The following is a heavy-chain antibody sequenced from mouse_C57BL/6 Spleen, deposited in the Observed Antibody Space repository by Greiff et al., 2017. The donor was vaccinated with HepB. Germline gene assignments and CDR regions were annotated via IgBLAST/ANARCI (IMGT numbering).Heavy chain of an antibody. D-gene: IGHD3-2*02. J-gene: IGHJ4*01. CDR3: ARAAQAYYAMDY. Sequence: EVQLQQSGPGLVKPSQSLSLTCSVTGYSITSGYYWNWIRQFPGNKLEWMGYISYDGSNNYNPSLKNRISITRDTSKNQFVLKLNSVTTEDTATYYCARAAQAYYAMDYWGQGTSVTVSS. CDR1: GYSITSGYY. CDR2: ISYDGSN. V-gene: IGHV3-6*01.